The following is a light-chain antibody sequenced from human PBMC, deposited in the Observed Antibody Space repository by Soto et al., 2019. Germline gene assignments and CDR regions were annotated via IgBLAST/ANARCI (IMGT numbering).Light chain of an antibody. CDR3: ASYTRTTTLV. V-gene: IGLV2-14*01. J-gene: IGLJ2*01. Sequence: QSVLTQPASVSGSPVQSITISCTGTISDIGGYNVISWYQHHPGKAPKLVIYDVNNRPSGISYRFSGSKSGNTASLTISGLQAEDEADYYCASYTRTTTLVFGGGTKVTVL. CDR2: DVN. CDR1: ISDIGGYNV.